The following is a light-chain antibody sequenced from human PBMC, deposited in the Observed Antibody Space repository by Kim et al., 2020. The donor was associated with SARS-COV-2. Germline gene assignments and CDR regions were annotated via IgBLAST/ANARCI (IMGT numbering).Light chain of an antibody. Sequence: SSELTQDPAVSVALGQTVRITCQGDSLRSYYATWYQQKPGQAPKVVIYGKDNRPSGVPDRFSGSSSANTAYLTITGTQAGDEADYYCNSRDSNAYMVFGG. CDR1: SLRSYY. CDR3: NSRDSNAYMV. V-gene: IGLV3-19*01. CDR2: GKD. J-gene: IGLJ2*01.